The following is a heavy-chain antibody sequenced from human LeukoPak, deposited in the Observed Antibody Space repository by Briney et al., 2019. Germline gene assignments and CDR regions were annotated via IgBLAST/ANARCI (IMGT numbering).Heavy chain of an antibody. CDR3: AREGGYDFGGGSYRHGMDV. CDR2: IYYSGSA. D-gene: IGHD5-12*01. J-gene: IGHJ6*02. Sequence: PSETLSLTCTVSGGSVSSGSYHWSWIRQPPGKGLEWIGKIYYSGSANYNPSLKSRVTISVDRSKNQFSLKLSSVTAADTALYYCAREGGYDFGGGSYRHGMDVWGQGTTVTVSS. CDR1: GGSVSSGSYH. V-gene: IGHV4-61*01.